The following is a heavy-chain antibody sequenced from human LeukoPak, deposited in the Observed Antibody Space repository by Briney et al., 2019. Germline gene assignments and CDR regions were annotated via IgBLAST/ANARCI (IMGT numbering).Heavy chain of an antibody. V-gene: IGHV3-23*01. CDR1: GFTFSSYA. CDR3: AKAPNYDCWSGYDPFDP. D-gene: IGHD3-3*01. J-gene: IGHJ5*02. Sequence: GGSLRLSCAASGFTFSSYAMSWVRQAPGKGLEWVSAISGSGGSTYYADSVKGRFTISRDNSKNTLYLQMNSLRAEDTAVYYSAKAPNYDCWSGYDPFDPWGQGTLVTVSS. CDR2: ISGSGGST.